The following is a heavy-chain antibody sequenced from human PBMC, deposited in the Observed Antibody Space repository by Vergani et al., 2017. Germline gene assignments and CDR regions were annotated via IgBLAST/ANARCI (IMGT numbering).Heavy chain of an antibody. CDR2: IYTSGAT. Sequence: QVQLQESGPGLVKPSQTLSLTCSVSGDSISTGGQSWTWLRQSAGKGLEWIGRIYTSGATNYNPSLRSRAIMSVDASKKQFSLKLTSVTAADTAVYYCARESNYASPQTDAFDIWGQGTMVTVSS. J-gene: IGHJ3*02. D-gene: IGHD4-11*01. CDR1: GDSISTGGQS. V-gene: IGHV4-61*02. CDR3: ARESNYASPQTDAFDI.